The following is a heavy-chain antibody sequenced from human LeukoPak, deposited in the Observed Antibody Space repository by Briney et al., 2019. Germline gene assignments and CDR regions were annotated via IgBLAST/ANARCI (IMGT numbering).Heavy chain of an antibody. Sequence: GGSLRLSCAASGFTFSSYAMHWVRQAPGKGLEWVAVISYDGSNKYYADSVKGRFTISRDNAKNSLYLQMNSLRAEDTAVYYCARRSGYYDSSGYLIDYWGQGTLVTVSS. J-gene: IGHJ4*02. D-gene: IGHD3-22*01. CDR1: GFTFSSYA. V-gene: IGHV3-30-3*01. CDR2: ISYDGSNK. CDR3: ARRSGYYDSSGYLIDY.